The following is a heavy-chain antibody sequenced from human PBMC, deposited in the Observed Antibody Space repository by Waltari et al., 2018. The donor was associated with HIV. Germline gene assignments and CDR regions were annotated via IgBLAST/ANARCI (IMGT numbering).Heavy chain of an antibody. V-gene: IGHV3-48*01. D-gene: IGHD3-10*01. CDR3: ARGRLLWFREKRAGNWFDP. Sequence: EVQLVESGGGLVQPGGSLRLSCAASGFTFRSYSMNWVRQAPGKGLEWVSYISSSSSTIYYADSVKGRFTISRDNAKNSLYLQMNSLRAEDTAVYYCARGRLLWFREKRAGNWFDPWGQGTLVTVSS. CDR1: GFTFRSYS. CDR2: ISSSSSTI. J-gene: IGHJ5*02.